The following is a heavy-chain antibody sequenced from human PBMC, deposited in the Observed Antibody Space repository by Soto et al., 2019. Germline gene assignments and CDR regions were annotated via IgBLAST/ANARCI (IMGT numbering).Heavy chain of an antibody. CDR2: ISGSGGST. CDR3: AKGQHDSSGYYLLSGGIPPANGFDY. V-gene: IGHV3-23*01. J-gene: IGHJ4*02. CDR1: GFTFSSYA. Sequence: GGSLRLSCAASGFTFSSYAMSWVRQAPGKGLEWVSAISGSGGSTYYADSVKGRFTISRDNSKNTLYLQMNSLRAEDTAVYYCAKGQHDSSGYYLLSGGIPPANGFDYWGQGTLVTVSS. D-gene: IGHD3-22*01.